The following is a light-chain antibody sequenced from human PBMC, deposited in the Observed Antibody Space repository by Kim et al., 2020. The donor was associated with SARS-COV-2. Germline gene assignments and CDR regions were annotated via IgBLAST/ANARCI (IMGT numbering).Light chain of an antibody. Sequence: SSSVGETLTISCQASQTIYDWLAWYQQQPGKAPKLLISKASTLESGVPSRFSGSGSGTDFTLTISSLQPDDFATYFCQQYDSYFYSFGQGTKLEIK. V-gene: IGKV1-5*03. CDR1: QTIYDW. CDR3: QQYDSYFYS. J-gene: IGKJ2*01. CDR2: KAS.